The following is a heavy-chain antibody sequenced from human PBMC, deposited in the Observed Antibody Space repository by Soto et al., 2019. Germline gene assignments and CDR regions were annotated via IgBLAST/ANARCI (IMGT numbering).Heavy chain of an antibody. CDR3: ATTPNRSSFLHY. Sequence: QVQLVQSGAEVKKPGSSVKVSCRATRGTFSSYAFYWVRQAPGQGVEWMGGILPLFGTPNYAQQFQGRITITADESTSTAYMELSSLTSEDTAVYYCATTPNRSSFLHYWGQGTLVSFSS. J-gene: IGHJ4*02. CDR1: RGTFSSYA. D-gene: IGHD2-15*01. V-gene: IGHV1-69*01. CDR2: ILPLFGTP.